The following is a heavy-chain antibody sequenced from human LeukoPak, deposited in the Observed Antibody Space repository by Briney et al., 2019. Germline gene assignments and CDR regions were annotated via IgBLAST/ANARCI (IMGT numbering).Heavy chain of an antibody. D-gene: IGHD3-10*01. Sequence: PGGSRRLACAASGFTFDDFAMHWVRQSPGKGLEWVSGIGWNSDTTAYADSVKGRFTISRDNANNSLYLLMNSLRSEDTAFYYCAKAPHYYTSATYWDYFENWGQGSLVTVSS. CDR1: GFTFDDFA. V-gene: IGHV3-9*01. J-gene: IGHJ4*02. CDR2: IGWNSDTT. CDR3: AKAPHYYTSATYWDYFEN.